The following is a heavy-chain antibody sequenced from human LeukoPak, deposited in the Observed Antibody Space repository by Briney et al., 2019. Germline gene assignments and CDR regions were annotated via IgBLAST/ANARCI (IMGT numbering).Heavy chain of an antibody. J-gene: IGHJ4*02. Sequence: SETLSLTCTVSGGSISSHYWSWTRQPPGKGLEWIGYIYYSGSTNYNPSLKSRVTISVDTSKNQFSLKLSSVTAADTAVYYCARDLEFGQPLFDYWGQGTLVTVSS. D-gene: IGHD1-14*01. V-gene: IGHV4-59*11. CDR2: IYYSGST. CDR1: GGSISSHY. CDR3: ARDLEFGQPLFDY.